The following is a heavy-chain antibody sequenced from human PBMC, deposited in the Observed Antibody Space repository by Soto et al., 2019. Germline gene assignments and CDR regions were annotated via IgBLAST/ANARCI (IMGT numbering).Heavy chain of an antibody. J-gene: IGHJ3*02. CDR1: GYTFTGYY. Sequence: GASVKVSCKASGYTFTGYYMHWVRQAPGQGLEWMGWINPKNGGTNYPQKFQGRVTMTRDTSISTGYMELSRLRSDDTGMYYCATGEGCSGPDNAFDIWGQGTMVTVSS. CDR2: INPKNGGT. V-gene: IGHV1-2*02. D-gene: IGHD6-25*01. CDR3: ATGEGCSGPDNAFDI.